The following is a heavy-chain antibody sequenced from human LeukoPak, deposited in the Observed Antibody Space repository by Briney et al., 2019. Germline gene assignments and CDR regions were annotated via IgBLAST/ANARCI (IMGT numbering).Heavy chain of an antibody. V-gene: IGHV4-59*11. Sequence: ASETLSLTCSVSGGSINSHYWSWIRQPPGKRLEWIGYIFNNGNTNYNPSLASRVTMSVDTSRAQFFLRLSPVTAADTAIYYCASRPADTTWYGVFDYWSQGTLVTVSS. D-gene: IGHD3-10*01. CDR1: GGSINSHY. CDR3: ASRPADTTWYGVFDY. J-gene: IGHJ4*02. CDR2: IFNNGNT.